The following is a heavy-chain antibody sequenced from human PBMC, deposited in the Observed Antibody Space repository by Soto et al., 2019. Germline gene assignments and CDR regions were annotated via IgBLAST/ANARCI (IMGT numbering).Heavy chain of an antibody. CDR1: GGSFSGYY. V-gene: IGHV4-34*01. J-gene: IGHJ4*02. Sequence: QVQLQQWGAGLLKPSETLSLTCAVYGGSFSGYYWTWIRHPPRTGREWIGAIKHSGSTDYNPSLKGRVTISVDTYKNQFSLKPTSVTAADTAVYYCARDKSTGLFDYWGQGTLVTVSS. CDR3: ARDKSTGLFDY. D-gene: IGHD2-8*02. CDR2: IKHSGST.